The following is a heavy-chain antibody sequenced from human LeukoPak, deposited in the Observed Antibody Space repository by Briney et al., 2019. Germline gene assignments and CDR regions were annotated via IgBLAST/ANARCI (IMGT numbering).Heavy chain of an antibody. CDR1: GGSISRHY. CDR3: ARVVTYYDFWSGKYNWFDP. J-gene: IGHJ5*02. Sequence: SETLSLTCTVSGGSISRHYWSWIRQPPGKGLEWIGYIYYSGSTNYNPSLKSRVTISVDTSKNQFSLKLSSVTAADTAVYYCARVVTYYDFWSGKYNWFDPWGQGTLVTVSS. V-gene: IGHV4-59*11. CDR2: IYYSGST. D-gene: IGHD3-3*01.